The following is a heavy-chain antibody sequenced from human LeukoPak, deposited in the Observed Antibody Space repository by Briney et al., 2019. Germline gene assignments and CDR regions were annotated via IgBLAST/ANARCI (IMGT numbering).Heavy chain of an antibody. CDR3: ARGGAILTAYFSSGRNRMYHFDS. CDR1: GFTFRSYW. V-gene: IGHV3-74*01. CDR2: IKSDGSST. D-gene: IGHD3-9*01. J-gene: IGHJ4*02. Sequence: AGGSLRLSCAASGFTFRSYWMHWVRLPPGKGLVWVSRIKSDGSSTSYADSVKGRFTISRDNARNSLYLQMSSLRAEDTALYYCARGGAILTAYFSSGRNRMYHFDSWGQGTLVTVSS.